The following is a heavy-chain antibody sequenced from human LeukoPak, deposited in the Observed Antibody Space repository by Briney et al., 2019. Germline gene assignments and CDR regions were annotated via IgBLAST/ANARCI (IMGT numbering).Heavy chain of an antibody. Sequence: PGGSLRLSCAASRFTLSRHAMHWVRQAPGKGLEWVTLLSYDGSNKYYADSVKGRFTISRDNSKNTLYLQMNSLRAEDTAVYYCAKESIAAAGQNWFDPWGQGTLVTVSS. CDR3: AKESIAAAGQNWFDP. CDR1: RFTLSRHA. D-gene: IGHD6-13*01. CDR2: LSYDGSNK. V-gene: IGHV3-30-3*01. J-gene: IGHJ5*02.